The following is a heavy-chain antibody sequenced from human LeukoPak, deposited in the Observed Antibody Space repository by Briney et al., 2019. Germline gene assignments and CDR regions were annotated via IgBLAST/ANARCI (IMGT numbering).Heavy chain of an antibody. CDR2: ISGSGDDT. V-gene: IGHV3-23*01. CDR3: VKKEAMIRGVPYYYDF. J-gene: IGHJ4*02. D-gene: IGHD3-10*01. CDR1: GFTFSSYV. Sequence: PGGSLRLSCSASGFTFSSYVMTWVRQAPGQGLEWVSAISGSGDDTYYADSVKGRFTISRDNSKNTLYLQMNSLRAEDTAVYYCVKKEAMIRGVPYYYDFRGQGTLVTVSS.